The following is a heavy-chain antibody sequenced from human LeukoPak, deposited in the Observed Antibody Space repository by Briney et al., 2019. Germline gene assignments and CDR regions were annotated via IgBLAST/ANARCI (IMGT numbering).Heavy chain of an antibody. CDR3: ATVSYYYDSSGYQGYFQH. CDR1: VYTLTELS. J-gene: IGHJ1*01. CDR2: FDPEDGET. D-gene: IGHD3-22*01. Sequence: ASVTVSCKVSVYTLTELSIHWVRQAPGKGREWMGGFDPEDGETIYAQGFQGRVTMTEDTSTDTAYMELSSLRSEDAAVYYCATVSYYYDSSGYQGYFQHWGQGTLVTVSS. V-gene: IGHV1-24*01.